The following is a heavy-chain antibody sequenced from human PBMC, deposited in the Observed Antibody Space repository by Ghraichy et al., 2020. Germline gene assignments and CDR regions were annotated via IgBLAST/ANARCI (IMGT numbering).Heavy chain of an antibody. V-gene: IGHV3-23*01. J-gene: IGHJ6*02. CDR3: AKSIVGATTSLTRYYYYYYYGMDV. CDR2: ISGSGGST. CDR1: GFTFSSYA. D-gene: IGHD1-26*01. Sequence: GGSLRLSCAASGFTFSSYAMSWVRQAPGKGLEWVSAISGSGGSTYYADSVKGRFTISRDNSKNTLYLQMNSLRAEDTAVYYCAKSIVGATTSLTRYYYYYYYGMDVWGQGTTVTVSS.